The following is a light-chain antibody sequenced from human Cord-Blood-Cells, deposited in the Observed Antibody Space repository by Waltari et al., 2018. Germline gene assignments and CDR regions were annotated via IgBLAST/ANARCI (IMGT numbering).Light chain of an antibody. Sequence: QSALTQPASVSGSPGQSITISCTGTSSDVGSYNLASWYQQHPGKAPKPMIYEGSKRPSGVSNRFSGSKSGNTASLTISGLQAEDEADDYCCSYAGSSTLVFGGGTKLTVL. CDR1: SSDVGSYNL. V-gene: IGLV2-23*01. CDR2: EGS. J-gene: IGLJ2*01. CDR3: CSYAGSSTLV.